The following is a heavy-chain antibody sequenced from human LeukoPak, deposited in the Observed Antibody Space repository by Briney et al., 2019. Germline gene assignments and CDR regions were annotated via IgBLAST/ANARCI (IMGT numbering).Heavy chain of an antibody. J-gene: IGHJ3*02. CDR2: ISYDGSNK. V-gene: IGHV3-30*03. CDR1: GFTFSNYG. CDR3: ARGPIRPDALDI. Sequence: PGRFLRLSCAASGFTFSNYGMHWVRQAPGKGLEWVAVISYDGSNKYYADSVKGRFTISRDNSKNTLYLQMNSLRAEDTAVYYCARGPIRPDALDIWGQGTMVTVAS.